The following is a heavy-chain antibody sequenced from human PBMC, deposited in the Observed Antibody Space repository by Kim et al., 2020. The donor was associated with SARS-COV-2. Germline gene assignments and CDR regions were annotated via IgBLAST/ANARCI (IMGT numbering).Heavy chain of an antibody. CDR1: GFRFDDYA. D-gene: IGHD3-16*02. CDR2: ISWNGDNR. CDR3: ARSGDGTYPQGAYYYGL. Sequence: GGSLRLSCAASGFRFDDYALHWVRQPPGKGLEWVSGISWNGDNRGYAASVMGRFTISRDNAKNSLYLQMNELRPDDTALYYCARSGDGTYPQGAYYYGL. V-gene: IGHV3-9*01. J-gene: IGHJ6*01.